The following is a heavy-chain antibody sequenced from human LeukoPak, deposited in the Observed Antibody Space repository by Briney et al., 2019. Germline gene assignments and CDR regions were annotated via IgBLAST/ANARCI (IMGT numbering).Heavy chain of an antibody. D-gene: IGHD3-9*01. J-gene: IGHJ6*01. Sequence: GRSLRLSCAASGFTFSSYGMHWVRQAPGKGLELVAVISYDGSNKYYADSVKCRFTISRDNSKNTLYLQMNSLRAEDTAVYYCAREATTYYDILTGPRLDYYYYGMDVWGQGTTVTVSS. CDR1: GFTFSSYG. CDR2: ISYDGSNK. V-gene: IGHV3-30-3*01. CDR3: AREATTYYDILTGPRLDYYYYGMDV.